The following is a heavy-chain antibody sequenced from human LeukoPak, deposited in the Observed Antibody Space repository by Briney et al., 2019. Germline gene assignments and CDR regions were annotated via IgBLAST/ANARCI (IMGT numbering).Heavy chain of an antibody. V-gene: IGHV4-61*01. J-gene: IGHJ6*02. Sequence: KPSETLSLTCTVSGVSVSSGSYYCRWIRQPPGKGLEWIGYIYYSGTTNYNPSLKSRVTISVDTSKNQFSLKLSSVTAADTAVYYCARDGDRSRPYYYGMDVWGQGTTVTVSS. CDR3: ARDGDRSRPYYYGMDV. CDR1: GVSVSSGSYY. D-gene: IGHD7-27*01. CDR2: IYYSGTT.